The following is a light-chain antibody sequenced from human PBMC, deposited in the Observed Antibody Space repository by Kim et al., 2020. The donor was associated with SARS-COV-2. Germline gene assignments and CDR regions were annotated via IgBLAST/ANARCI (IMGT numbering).Light chain of an antibody. CDR3: QQYDNLPHT. J-gene: IGKJ2*01. CDR2: DAS. Sequence: DIHMTQSPSSLSASVGDRVTITCQASLDIRNYLNWYQQKPGKAPKLLIYDASDLEAGVPSRFSGSGAGSHFTFTITSLQPEDVATYYCQQYDNLPHTFGQGTKLEIK. CDR1: LDIRNY. V-gene: IGKV1-33*01.